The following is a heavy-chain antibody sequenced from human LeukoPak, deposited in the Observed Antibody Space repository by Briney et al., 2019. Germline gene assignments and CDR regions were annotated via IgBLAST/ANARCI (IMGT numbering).Heavy chain of an antibody. CDR1: GGSISSSSYY. CDR2: IYYSGST. V-gene: IGHV4-39*01. CDR3: ARGLSDYASGSYRYDS. J-gene: IGHJ4*02. D-gene: IGHD3-10*01. Sequence: SETLSLTCTVSGGSISSSSYYWGWIRQPPGKGLEWIGSIYYSGSTYYNPSLKSRVTISVDTSKNQFSLKLSSVTAADTAVYYCARGLSDYASGSYRYDSWGQGTLVTVSS.